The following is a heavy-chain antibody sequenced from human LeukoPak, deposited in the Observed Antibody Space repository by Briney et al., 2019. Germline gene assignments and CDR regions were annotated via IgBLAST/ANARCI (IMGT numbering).Heavy chain of an antibody. CDR2: ISGSGGST. D-gene: IGHD1-26*01. V-gene: IGHV3-23*01. J-gene: IGHJ4*02. Sequence: PGGSLRLSCAAPGFTFSSYAMSWVRQAPGKGLEWVSDISGSGGSTYYADSVKGRFTISRDNSKNTLYLQMNSLRAEDTAVYYCAKEPYSGSYYWFYFDYWGQGTLVTVSS. CDR1: GFTFSSYA. CDR3: AKEPYSGSYYWFYFDY.